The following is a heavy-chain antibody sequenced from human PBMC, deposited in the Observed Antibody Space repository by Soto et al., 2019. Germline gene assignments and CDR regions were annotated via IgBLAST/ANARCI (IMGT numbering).Heavy chain of an antibody. D-gene: IGHD4-17*01. CDR3: AKEETVLVNYYYYYGMDV. V-gene: IGHV3-23*01. Sequence: EVQLLESGGGLVQPAGSLRLSCAASGFTFSSYAMSWVRQAPGMGLEWVSVISGSGYATYYADSVKGRFTVSRDNSNNTVYLLMNSLRAEDTALYYCAKEETVLVNYYYYYGMDVWGQGTTVTVSS. CDR1: GFTFSSYA. J-gene: IGHJ6*02. CDR2: ISGSGYAT.